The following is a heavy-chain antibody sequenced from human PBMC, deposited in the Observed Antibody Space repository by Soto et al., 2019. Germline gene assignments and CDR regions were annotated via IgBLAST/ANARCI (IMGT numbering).Heavy chain of an antibody. CDR3: ARGEGFGDHYYYPYMDV. D-gene: IGHD3-10*01. CDR1: GASFSGYY. CDR2: ISHTRST. Sequence: QGQLQQWGAGLLKPSETLSLTCAVYGASFSGYYWSWVRQSPGKGLEWIGEISHTRSTKYNPSLKPRVTISLDTSKNEFSLKLISVTAADTAIYYCARGEGFGDHYYYPYMDVWGKGTTVIVSS. V-gene: IGHV4-34*02. J-gene: IGHJ6*03.